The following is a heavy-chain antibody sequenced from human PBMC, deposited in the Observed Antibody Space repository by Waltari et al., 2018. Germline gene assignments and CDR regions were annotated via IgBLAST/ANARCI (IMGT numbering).Heavy chain of an antibody. V-gene: IGHV1-69*13. CDR1: GGTFSSYA. J-gene: IGHJ4*02. CDR2: IFPIFGTA. CDR3: ARGRLCGGDCFDY. D-gene: IGHD2-21*01. Sequence: QVQLVQSGAEVKKPGSSVKVSCKASGGTFSSYAISWVRQAPGQGLEWMGVIFPIFGTANYAQKFQGRVTITADESTSTAYMELSSRRSEDTAVYYCARGRLCGGDCFDYWGQGTLVTVSS.